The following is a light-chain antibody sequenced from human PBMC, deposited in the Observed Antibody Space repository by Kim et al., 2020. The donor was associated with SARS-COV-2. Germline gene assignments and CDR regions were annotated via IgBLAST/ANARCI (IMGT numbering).Light chain of an antibody. Sequence: ASVGDTVNITCRASHSVNTFLNWYQQKPGRAPQLLMYGASTLQSGVPSRFSGSGSGTDFTLTISSLQPEDYGNYHCQQTYSTPLTFGGGTKVDIK. J-gene: IGKJ4*01. CDR3: QQTYSTPLT. CDR1: HSVNTF. CDR2: GAS. V-gene: IGKV1-39*01.